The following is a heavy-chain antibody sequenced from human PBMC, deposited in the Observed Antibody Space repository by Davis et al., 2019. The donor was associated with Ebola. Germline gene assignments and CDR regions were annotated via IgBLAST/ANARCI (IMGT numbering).Heavy chain of an antibody. CDR2: ISYNGNYE. J-gene: IGHJ4*02. CDR1: GFSFSTYG. V-gene: IGHV3-30*18. D-gene: IGHD3-10*01. CDR3: AQEYCSNSGSYCTYFDH. Sequence: PGGSLRLSCAASGFSFSTYGMHWVRQAPGKGLEWVAVISYNGNYENYVDSVKGRFTISRDNSDNTPYLQMNSLRAEDTAVYYCAQEYCSNSGSYCTYFDHWGQGTLVTVSS.